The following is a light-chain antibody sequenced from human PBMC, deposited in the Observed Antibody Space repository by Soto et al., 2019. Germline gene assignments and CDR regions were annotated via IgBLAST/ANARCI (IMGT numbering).Light chain of an antibody. CDR2: AAT. CDR3: QQSDTSPWT. V-gene: IGKV1-39*01. J-gene: IGKJ1*01. Sequence: DIPMTQSPASLSASVGDRVTITCRSSQYIASYLNWYQQKPGKAPKLLISAATSLQSGVPSRFSGSESGTDFTLTITSLQPEDFATYYCQQSDTSPWTFGQGTKVEV. CDR1: QYIASY.